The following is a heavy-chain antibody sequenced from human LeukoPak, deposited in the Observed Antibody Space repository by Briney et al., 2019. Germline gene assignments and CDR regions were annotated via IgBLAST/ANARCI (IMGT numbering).Heavy chain of an antibody. CDR2: IYYSGST. V-gene: IGHV4-39*01. J-gene: IGHJ4*02. CDR1: GSSISSSSYY. Sequence: SETLSLTCTVAGSSISSSSYYWGWIRQPPGMGLEWIGSIYYSGSTYYNPSLKSRVTISVDTSKNQFSLKLSSVTAADTAVYYCARGGVVAGESGVDYWGQGTLLTVSS. D-gene: IGHD6-19*01. CDR3: ARGGVVAGESGVDY.